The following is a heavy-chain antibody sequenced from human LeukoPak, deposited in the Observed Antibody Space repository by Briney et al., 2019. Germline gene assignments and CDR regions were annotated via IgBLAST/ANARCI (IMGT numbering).Heavy chain of an antibody. CDR2: ISRNGNSA. CDR1: GFTFSTYA. V-gene: IGHV3-64D*06. D-gene: IGHD6-19*01. J-gene: IGHJ4*02. CDR3: VKASSGWYRTFDY. Sequence: GGSLRLSCSASGFTFSTYAMHWVRQAPGKGLEYVSAISRNGNSAYYADSVKGRFTISRDNPKNTLYLQMSSLRAEDTAVYYRVKASSGWYRTFDYWGQGTLVTVSS.